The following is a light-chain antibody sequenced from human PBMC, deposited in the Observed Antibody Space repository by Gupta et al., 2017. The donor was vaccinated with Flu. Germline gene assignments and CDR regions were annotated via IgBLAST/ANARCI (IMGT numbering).Light chain of an antibody. V-gene: IGKV1-16*01. CDR2: AAS. Sequence: QLTQSTSSLSASVGDRVTITCLACQVIFSYLDWFQQKPGRAPKSLIYAASNWQGGIPSRFSGSGSGADFTLTISSLQPEDFATYYCQQDHDYPFSFGQGTRLEI. CDR1: QVIFSY. CDR3: QQDHDYPFS. J-gene: IGKJ5*01.